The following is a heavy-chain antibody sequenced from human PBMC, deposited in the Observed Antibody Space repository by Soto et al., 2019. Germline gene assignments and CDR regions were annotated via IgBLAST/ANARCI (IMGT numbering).Heavy chain of an antibody. CDR3: ARETPDYYDSSGYYRYNWFDP. J-gene: IGHJ5*02. D-gene: IGHD3-22*01. Sequence: SVKVSCKASGGTFSSYAISWVRQAPGQGLEWMGGIIPIFGTANYAQKFQGRVTITADESTSTAYMELGSLRSEDTAVYYCARETPDYYDSSGYYRYNWFDPWGQGTLVTVSS. V-gene: IGHV1-69*13. CDR2: IIPIFGTA. CDR1: GGTFSSYA.